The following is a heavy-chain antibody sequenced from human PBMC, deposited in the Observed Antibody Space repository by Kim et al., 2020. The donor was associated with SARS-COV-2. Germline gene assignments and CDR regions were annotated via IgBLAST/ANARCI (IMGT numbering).Heavy chain of an antibody. CDR3: ASRSSGQSSSWYGLHRDY. D-gene: IGHD6-13*01. CDR2: IYSGGST. CDR1: GFTVSSNY. J-gene: IGHJ4*02. V-gene: IGHV3-66*02. Sequence: GGSLRLSCAASGFTVSSNYMSWVRQAPGKGLEWVSVIYSGGSTYYADSVKGRFTISRDNSKNTLYLQMNSLRAEDTAVYYCASRSSGQSSSWYGLHRDYWGQGTLVTVSS.